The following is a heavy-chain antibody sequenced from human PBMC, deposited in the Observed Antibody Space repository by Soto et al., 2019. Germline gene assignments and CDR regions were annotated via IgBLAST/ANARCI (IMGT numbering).Heavy chain of an antibody. Sequence: QLQLQESGPGLVKPSETLSLTCTVSGDSISSSLYFWGWIRQPPGKGLEWIGNIYNSGNHYYNTSIKSRVSISVDTSKNQFSLQRSSVTAADTAVYYCARNGAAPRTSSFFDSWGQGSLVTVSS. V-gene: IGHV4-39*01. J-gene: IGHJ4*02. CDR2: IYNSGNH. D-gene: IGHD6-13*01. CDR1: GDSISSSLYF. CDR3: ARNGAAPRTSSFFDS.